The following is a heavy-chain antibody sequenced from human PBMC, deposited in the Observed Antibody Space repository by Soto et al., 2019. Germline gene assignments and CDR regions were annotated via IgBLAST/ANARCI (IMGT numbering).Heavy chain of an antibody. CDR1: GYSFTSYW. CDR2: IYPGDSDT. V-gene: IGHV5-51*01. CDR3: AGSELSLYFDRNDAFDI. J-gene: IGHJ3*02. D-gene: IGHD3-9*01. Sequence: PGESLKISCKGSGYSFTSYWIGWVRQMPGKGLEWMGIIYPGDSDTRYSPSFQGQVTISADKSISTAYLQWSSLKASDTAMYYCAGSELSLYFDRNDAFDIWGQGTMVTVSS.